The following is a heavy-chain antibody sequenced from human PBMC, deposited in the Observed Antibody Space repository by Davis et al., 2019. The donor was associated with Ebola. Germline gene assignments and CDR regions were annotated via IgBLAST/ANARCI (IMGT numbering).Heavy chain of an antibody. J-gene: IGHJ4*02. CDR1: GDSISSYY. CDR2: IYYSGST. CDR3: AGMLDYGDSGLDY. Sequence: MPSETLSLTCTVSGDSISSYYWSWIRQPPGKGLEWIGYIYYSGSTNYNPSLKSRVTISVDTSKNQFSLKLSSVTAADTAVYYCAGMLDYGDSGLDYWGQGTLVTVSS. V-gene: IGHV4-59*08. D-gene: IGHD4-17*01.